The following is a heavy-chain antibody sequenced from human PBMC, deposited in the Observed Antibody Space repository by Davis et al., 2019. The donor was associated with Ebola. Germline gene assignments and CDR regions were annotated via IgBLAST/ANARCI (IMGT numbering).Heavy chain of an antibody. J-gene: IGHJ5*02. D-gene: IGHD5-18*01. Sequence: PGGSLRLSCAASGFTFSDYYMSWIRQAPGKGLEWVSAISGSGGSTYYADSVKGRFTISRDNSKNTLYLQMNSLRAEDTAVYYCAKVFVDSYHNWFDPWGQGTLVTVSS. V-gene: IGHV3-23*01. CDR1: GFTFSDYY. CDR3: AKVFVDSYHNWFDP. CDR2: ISGSGGST.